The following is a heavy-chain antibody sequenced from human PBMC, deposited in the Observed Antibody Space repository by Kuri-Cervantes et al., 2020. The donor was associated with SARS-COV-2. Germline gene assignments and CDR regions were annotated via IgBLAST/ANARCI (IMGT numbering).Heavy chain of an antibody. Sequence: GESLKISCAASGSTFSSYGMHWVRQAPGKGLEWVAVIWYDGSNKYYADSVKGRFTISRDNSKNTLYLQMNSLRAEDTAVYYCARDRSTIFGVVFTCYYGMDVWGQGTTVTVSS. V-gene: IGHV3-33*01. J-gene: IGHJ6*02. CDR2: IWYDGSNK. CDR1: GSTFSSYG. CDR3: ARDRSTIFGVVFTCYYGMDV. D-gene: IGHD3-3*01.